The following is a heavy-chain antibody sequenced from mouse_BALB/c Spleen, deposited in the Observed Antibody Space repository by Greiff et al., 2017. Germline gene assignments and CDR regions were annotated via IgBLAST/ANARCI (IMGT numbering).Heavy chain of an antibody. V-gene: IGHV5-17*02. Sequence: DVMLVESGGGLVPPAGSRSLSCAVSGFSFSSFGMHWVRQAPEKGLEWVAYISSGSSTIYYADTVTGRFTISRDNPKNTLFLQMTSLRSEDTAMYYCARTYRYDSWFAYWGQGTLVTVSA. J-gene: IGHJ3*01. CDR3: ARTYRYDSWFAY. CDR1: GFSFSSFG. CDR2: ISSGSSTI. D-gene: IGHD2-14*01.